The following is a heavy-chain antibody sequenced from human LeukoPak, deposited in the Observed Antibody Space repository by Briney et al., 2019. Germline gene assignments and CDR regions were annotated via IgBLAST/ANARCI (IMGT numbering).Heavy chain of an antibody. CDR1: GYTFDSYG. J-gene: IGHJ4*02. V-gene: IGHV1-18*04. CDR2: ISVYNGKT. Sequence: ASVKVSCKVSGYTFDSYGITWVRQAPGQGLEWLGWISVYNGKTNHSEKFQGRVTMSRDTSTATAFLEVKSLRSDDTAVYCCARDRNYFDYWGQGTLVTVSS. CDR3: ARDRNYFDY.